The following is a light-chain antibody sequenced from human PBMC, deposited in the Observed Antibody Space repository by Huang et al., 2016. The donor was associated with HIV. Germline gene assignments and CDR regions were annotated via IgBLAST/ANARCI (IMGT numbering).Light chain of an antibody. CDR3: MQSKQLPPT. CDR1: ETLLYSDGRTK. J-gene: IGKJ1*01. V-gene: IGKV2D-29*01. CDR2: EGS. Sequence: EIVMTQTPLSLSVTPGQSASISCKSSETLLYSDGRTKICWYFQRAGQPPQLLVYEGSKRFAGVPDKCSGSGSGTDFTLHIGRVEADDVGLYYCMQSKQLPPTFGQGTKVVIK.